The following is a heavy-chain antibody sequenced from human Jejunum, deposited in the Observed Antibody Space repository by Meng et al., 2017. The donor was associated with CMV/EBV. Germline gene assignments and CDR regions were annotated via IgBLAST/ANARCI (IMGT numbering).Heavy chain of an antibody. Sequence: TCTVSGDSISSYYWSWIRQPPGKGLEWIGYIYYSGSTNYNPSLKSRVTISVDTSKNQFSLKLSSVTAADTAVYYCARNKAGNWFDPWGQGTLVTVSS. CDR2: IYYSGST. V-gene: IGHV4-59*01. D-gene: IGHD1/OR15-1a*01. J-gene: IGHJ5*02. CDR1: GDSISSYY. CDR3: ARNKAGNWFDP.